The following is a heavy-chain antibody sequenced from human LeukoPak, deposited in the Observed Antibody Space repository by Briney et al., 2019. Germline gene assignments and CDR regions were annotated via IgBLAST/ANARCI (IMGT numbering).Heavy chain of an antibody. V-gene: IGHV3-48*02. D-gene: IGHD3-10*01. J-gene: IGHJ4*02. CDR1: GFIFRNYG. Sequence: PGGSLRLSCAASGFIFRNYGMNWVRQAPGKGLEWVSYISSSSSTIYYADSVKGRFTISRDNAKNSLYLQMNSLRDEDTAVYYCARDQSRSGSGSYYSEYWGQGTLVTVSP. CDR3: ARDQSRSGSGSYYSEY. CDR2: ISSSSSTI.